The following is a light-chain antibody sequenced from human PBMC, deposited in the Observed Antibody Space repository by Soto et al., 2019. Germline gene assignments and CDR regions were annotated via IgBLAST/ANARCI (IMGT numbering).Light chain of an antibody. J-gene: IGKJ4*01. CDR1: QSVSSK. V-gene: IGKV3-15*01. CDR3: QQRGVWPLT. Sequence: EKVMTQSPATLSVSPGERVTLSCRASQSVSSKLAWYQQKPGQAPRLLIYGASTRATGIPARFSASGSGTDFTLTISGLQPEDFAAYYCQQRGVWPLTFGGGTKVDIK. CDR2: GAS.